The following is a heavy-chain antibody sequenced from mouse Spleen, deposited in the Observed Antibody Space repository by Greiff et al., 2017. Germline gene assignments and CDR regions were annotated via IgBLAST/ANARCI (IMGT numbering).Heavy chain of an antibody. J-gene: IGHJ3*01. CDR1: GYTFTSYW. Sequence: QVQLQQPGAELVKPGASVTMSCKASGYTFTSYWITWVKQRPGQGLEWIGDIYPGSGSTNYNEKFKSKATLTVDTSSSTAYMQLSSLTSEDSAVYYCASPSYGNYEGWFAYWGQETLVTVSA. CDR3: ASPSYGNYEGWFAY. V-gene: IGHV1-55*01. D-gene: IGHD2-1*01. CDR2: IYPGSGST.